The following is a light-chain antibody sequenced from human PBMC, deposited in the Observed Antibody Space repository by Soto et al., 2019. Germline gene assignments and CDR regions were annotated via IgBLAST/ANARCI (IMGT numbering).Light chain of an antibody. CDR2: DVS. CDR3: QQSYSDPYT. CDR1: QTITNF. V-gene: IGKV1-39*01. Sequence: DIQMTQSPSSLSASVGDRVTITCRASQTITNFLNWYQHKPGTAPTPLIYDVSSLHSGVPSRFSGSGYGTDFTLTISSLHPEDFAIYYCQQSYSDPYTFGQGTKLEIK. J-gene: IGKJ2*01.